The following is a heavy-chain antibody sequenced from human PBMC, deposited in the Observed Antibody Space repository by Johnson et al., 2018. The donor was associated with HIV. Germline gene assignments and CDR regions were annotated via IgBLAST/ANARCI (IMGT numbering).Heavy chain of an antibody. CDR2: IYSGGST. V-gene: IGHV3-66*03. D-gene: IGHD3-10*01. Sequence: VQLVESGGGLIQPGGSLRLSCAASGFTVSSNYMSWVRQAPGKGLEWVSVIYSGGSTYYADSVKGLFTISRDNSKNTLYLQMNSLRAEDTAVYYCAREGQEFNDAFDIWGQGTMVTVSS. CDR1: GFTVSSNY. CDR3: AREGQEFNDAFDI. J-gene: IGHJ3*02.